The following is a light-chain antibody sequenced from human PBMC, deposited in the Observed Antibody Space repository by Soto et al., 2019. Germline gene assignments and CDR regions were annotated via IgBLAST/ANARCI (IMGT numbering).Light chain of an antibody. Sequence: QAVVTQPASVSGSPGQSITISCTGTSSDVGANIFVSWYQQHPGKVPKLMIYTVSSRPSGVSQRFSGSKSGNTASLTISGLQAEDEADYYCSSFTTESTYVFGTGTKLTVL. CDR3: SSFTTESTYV. CDR2: TVS. J-gene: IGLJ1*01. V-gene: IGLV2-14*01. CDR1: SSDVGANIF.